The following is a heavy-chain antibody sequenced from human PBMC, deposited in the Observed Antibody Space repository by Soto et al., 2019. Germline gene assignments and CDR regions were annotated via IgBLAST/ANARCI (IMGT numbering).Heavy chain of an antibody. CDR2: ISGSGGST. V-gene: IGHV3-23*01. D-gene: IGHD6-13*01. J-gene: IGHJ6*02. Sequence: GGSLRLSCAASGFTFSSYAMSWVRQAPGKGLEWVSAISGSGGSTYYADSVKGRFTISRDNSKKTVYLQMNSLRAEDTAVYYCAKDPSDSSSWYSGSYYYYGMDVWGQGTTVTVSS. CDR3: AKDPSDSSSWYSGSYYYYGMDV. CDR1: GFTFSSYA.